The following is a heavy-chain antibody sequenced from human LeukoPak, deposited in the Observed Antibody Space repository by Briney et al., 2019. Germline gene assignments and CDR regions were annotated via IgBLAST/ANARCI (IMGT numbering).Heavy chain of an antibody. D-gene: IGHD3-22*01. CDR2: IIPIFGTA. Sequence: SVKVSCKASGGTFSSYAISWVRQAPGQGLEWMGGIIPIFGTANYARKFQGRVTITADKSTSTAYMELSSLRSEDTAVYYCARGIGSGYWADAFDIWGQGTMVTVSS. CDR1: GGTFSSYA. V-gene: IGHV1-69*06. CDR3: ARGIGSGYWADAFDI. J-gene: IGHJ3*02.